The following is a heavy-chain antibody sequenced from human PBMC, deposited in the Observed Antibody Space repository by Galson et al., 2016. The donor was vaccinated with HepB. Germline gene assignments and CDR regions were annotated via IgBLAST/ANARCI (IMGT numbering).Heavy chain of an antibody. D-gene: IGHD3-22*01. J-gene: IGHJ5*02. V-gene: IGHV4-39*01. CDR1: GGSISSSSYY. CDR2: IYYSGST. Sequence: ETLSLTCTVSGGSISSSSYYWGWIRQPPGKGLEWIGSIYYSGSTYYNPSLKSRVTISVDTSKNQFSLKLSSVTAADTAVYYCATSGNYYYDSSGYYPNWFDPWGQGTLVTVTS. CDR3: ATSGNYYYDSSGYYPNWFDP.